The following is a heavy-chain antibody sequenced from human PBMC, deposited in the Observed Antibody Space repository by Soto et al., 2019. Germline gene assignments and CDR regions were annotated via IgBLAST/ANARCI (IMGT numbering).Heavy chain of an antibody. CDR3: AKDQGIAASHGID. Sequence: QVQLVESGGGVVQPGTSLSLSCAASGFTFNNYGIHWVRQAPGTGLEWVAAISSDGSDKYYADSVKGRLTISRDNSKNTVYLQMHSLRAEDTAVYYCAKDQGIAASHGIDWGQGTMVTVSS. CDR1: GFTFNNYG. J-gene: IGHJ3*01. V-gene: IGHV3-30*18. CDR2: ISSDGSDK. D-gene: IGHD6-13*01.